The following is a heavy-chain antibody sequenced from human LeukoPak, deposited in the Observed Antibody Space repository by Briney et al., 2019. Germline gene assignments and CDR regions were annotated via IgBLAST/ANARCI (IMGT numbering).Heavy chain of an antibody. V-gene: IGHV1-18*01. CDR2: ISAYNGNT. J-gene: IGHJ4*02. CDR1: GYTFTSYG. CDR3: ARTGPERCSGGGCYFLGY. Sequence: WASVKVSCKASGYTFTSYGISWVRQAPGQGLEWMGWISAYNGNTNYAQKLQGRVTMTTDTSTSTAYMELRSLRSDDTAVYYCARTGPERCSGGGCYFLGYWGQGTLVTVSS. D-gene: IGHD2-15*01.